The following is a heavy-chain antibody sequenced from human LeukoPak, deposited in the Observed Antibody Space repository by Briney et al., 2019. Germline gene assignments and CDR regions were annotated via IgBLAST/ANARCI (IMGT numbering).Heavy chain of an antibody. J-gene: IGHJ4*02. Sequence: GGSLRLSCAASGFTFSSYWTHWVRQAPGKGLVWVSRTNSDGSSTSYADSVKGRFTISRDNAKNTLYLQMNSLRAEDTAVYYCARVGDYSIINYFDYWGQGTLVTVSS. CDR2: TNSDGSST. CDR1: GFTFSSYW. V-gene: IGHV3-74*01. CDR3: ARVGDYSIINYFDY. D-gene: IGHD4-11*01.